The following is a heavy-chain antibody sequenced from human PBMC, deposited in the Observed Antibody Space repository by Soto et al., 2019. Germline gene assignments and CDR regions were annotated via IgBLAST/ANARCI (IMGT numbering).Heavy chain of an antibody. CDR3: ARTREWEPDY. V-gene: IGHV1-18*04. J-gene: IGHJ4*02. CDR2: ISAYNGNT. CDR1: GYAFTSYG. Sequence: GGSVKVSCKACGYAFTSYGISLVRQAPGQGLEWMGWISAYNGNTNYAQKLQGRVTMTTDTSTSTAYMELRSLRSDDTAVYYCARTREWEPDYWGQGTQVTVSS. D-gene: IGHD1-26*01.